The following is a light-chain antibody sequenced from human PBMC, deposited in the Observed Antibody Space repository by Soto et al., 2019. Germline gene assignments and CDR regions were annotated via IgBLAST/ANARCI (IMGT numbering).Light chain of an antibody. V-gene: IGLV6-57*01. CDR2: EDN. Sequence: NFMLTQPHSVSASPGKTVTISCTRSSGSIASNYVQWYQQRPGSSPTTVIYEDNQRASGVPDRFSGSIDSSSNSASLTISGLKTEDEADYYCQSYDSSNQVFGGGTKVTVL. CDR3: QSYDSSNQV. J-gene: IGLJ2*01. CDR1: SGSIASNY.